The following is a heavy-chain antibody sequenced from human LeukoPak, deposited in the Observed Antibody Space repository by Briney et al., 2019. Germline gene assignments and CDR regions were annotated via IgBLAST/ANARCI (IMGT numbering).Heavy chain of an antibody. V-gene: IGHV3-23*01. Sequence: SGGSLRLSCAASGFTFSSYAMSWVRQAPGKGLEWVSAISGSGGSTYYADSVKGRFTISRDNSKNTLYLQMNSLRAEDTAVYYCATDTAMAMGDYFDYWGQGTLVTVSS. CDR2: ISGSGGST. CDR1: GFTFSSYA. D-gene: IGHD5-18*01. CDR3: ATDTAMAMGDYFDY. J-gene: IGHJ4*02.